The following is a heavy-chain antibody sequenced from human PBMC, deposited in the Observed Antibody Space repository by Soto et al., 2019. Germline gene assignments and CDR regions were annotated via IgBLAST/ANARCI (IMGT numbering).Heavy chain of an antibody. CDR3: ARDRTLSHHYEDYYYGMEV. D-gene: IGHD3-22*01. V-gene: IGHV1-69*06. CDR1: GCTFSSYA. CDR2: IIPIFGTA. J-gene: IGHJ6*01. Sequence: SVKVSCKASGCTFSSYAISWVGQAPGQGLEWMGGIIPIFGTANYAQKFQGRVTITADKSTSKAYMELSSLRSEDTAVYYCARDRTLSHHYEDYYYGMEVWGQGTTVNVSS.